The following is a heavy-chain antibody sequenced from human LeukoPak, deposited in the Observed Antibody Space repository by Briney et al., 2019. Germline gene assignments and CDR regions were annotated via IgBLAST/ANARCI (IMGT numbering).Heavy chain of an antibody. CDR1: GGTFSSYA. CDR2: IIPIFGTA. J-gene: IGHJ4*02. Sequence: SVKVSCKASGGTFSSYAISWVRQAPGQGLEWMGGIIPIFGTANYAQKFQGRVTITADESTSTAYMELSSLRSEDTAAYYCARDRYGDYGYFDYWGQGTLVTVSS. D-gene: IGHD4-17*01. CDR3: ARDRYGDYGYFDY. V-gene: IGHV1-69*13.